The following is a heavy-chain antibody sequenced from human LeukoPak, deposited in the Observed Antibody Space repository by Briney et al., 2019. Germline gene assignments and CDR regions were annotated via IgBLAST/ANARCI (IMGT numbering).Heavy chain of an antibody. CDR3: ASIGSGSNPRY. J-gene: IGHJ4*02. CDR2: ISGSGGST. D-gene: IGHD3-10*01. V-gene: IGHV3-23*01. CDR1: GFTFSSYG. Sequence: RGSLRLSCAASGFTFSSYGMSWVRQAPGKGLEWVSAISGSGGSTYYADSVKGRFTISRDNSKNTLYLQMNSLRAEDTAVYYCASIGSGSNPRYWGQGTLVTVSS.